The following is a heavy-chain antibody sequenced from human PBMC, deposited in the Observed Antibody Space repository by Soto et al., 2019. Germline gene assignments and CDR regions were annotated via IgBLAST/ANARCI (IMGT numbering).Heavy chain of an antibody. J-gene: IGHJ4*02. D-gene: IGHD3-22*01. CDR3: AKVRVVVIQWEGVDY. Sequence: GGSLRLSCAASGFTFSSYAMSWVRQAPGKGLEWVSAISGSGGSTYYADSVKGRFTISRDNSKNTLYLQMNSLRAEDTAVYYCAKVRVVVIQWEGVDYWGQGTLVTVSS. CDR1: GFTFSSYA. CDR2: ISGSGGST. V-gene: IGHV3-23*01.